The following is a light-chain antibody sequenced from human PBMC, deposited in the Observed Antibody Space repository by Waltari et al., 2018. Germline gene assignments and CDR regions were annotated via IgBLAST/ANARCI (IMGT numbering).Light chain of an antibody. CDR1: ASNIGRNY. Sequence: QSVMTQPPSASGTPGQRVSISCSGTASNIGRNYVHWYRQVPGTAPQLLIYTKNRRPSGVPDRFSASKSDSLASLVIAGLQSDDEADYYCAAWDDSLRGLVFGTGTQVTV. CDR3: AAWDDSLRGLV. V-gene: IGLV1-47*01. CDR2: TKN. J-gene: IGLJ1*01.